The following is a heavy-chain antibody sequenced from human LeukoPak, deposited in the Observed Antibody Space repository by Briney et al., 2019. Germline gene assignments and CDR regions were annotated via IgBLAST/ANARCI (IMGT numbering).Heavy chain of an antibody. Sequence: ASVKVSCKASGYTFTDYYMHWVRQAPGQGLECIGCINTNSGGTDYAQKSQGRVTMTRDTSISTAYMELSSLTSDDTAIYYCARGRTPAGGRVLDGYWGQGTLVTVSS. CDR1: GYTFTDYY. CDR2: INTNSGGT. V-gene: IGHV1-2*02. CDR3: ARGRTPAGGRVLDGY. J-gene: IGHJ4*02. D-gene: IGHD6-13*01.